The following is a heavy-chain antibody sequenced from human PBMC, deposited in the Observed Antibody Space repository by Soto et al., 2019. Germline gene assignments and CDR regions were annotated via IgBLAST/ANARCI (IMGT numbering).Heavy chain of an antibody. Sequence: GSLRLSCAASGFTFSNYAMTWVRQAPGKGLGWVSAISGSGGRTYYADSVKGRFTISRDNSKNTLYLQMNSLRAEDTAVYYCARRQAGGVAFDIWGQGTMVTVS. CDR1: GFTFSNYA. CDR2: ISGSGGRT. J-gene: IGHJ3*02. V-gene: IGHV3-23*01. D-gene: IGHD6-25*01. CDR3: ARRQAGGVAFDI.